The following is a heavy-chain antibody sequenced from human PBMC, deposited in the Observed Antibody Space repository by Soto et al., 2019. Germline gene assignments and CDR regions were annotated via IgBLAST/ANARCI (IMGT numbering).Heavy chain of an antibody. V-gene: IGHV4-38-2*01. D-gene: IGHD3-3*02. J-gene: IGHJ4*02. Sequence: SETLSLTCAVSGYSITNGYYWGWIRQPPGKGLEWIGSVYHSGNTYYNPSLKSQVTLSIDTSKNQFSLKLRSVTAADTAMYYCGRVKLAGRGSFHDWGQGTLVTVSS. CDR1: GYSITNGYY. CDR2: VYHSGNT. CDR3: GRVKLAGRGSFHD.